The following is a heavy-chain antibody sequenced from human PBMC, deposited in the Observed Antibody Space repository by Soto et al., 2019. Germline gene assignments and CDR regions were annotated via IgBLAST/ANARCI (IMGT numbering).Heavy chain of an antibody. CDR1: GFTFTKYG. CDR3: AKAMFYDFWSSLDN. CDR2: ISSDGRNE. J-gene: IGHJ4*02. Sequence: GSLRLSCAASGFTFTKYGMHWVRQAPGKGLEWVAVISSDGRNEYYADSVEGRFTISRGNSKNTLYLQMDSLRAEDTAVYYCAKAMFYDFWSSLDNWGQGTPVTVSS. V-gene: IGHV3-30*18. D-gene: IGHD3-3*01.